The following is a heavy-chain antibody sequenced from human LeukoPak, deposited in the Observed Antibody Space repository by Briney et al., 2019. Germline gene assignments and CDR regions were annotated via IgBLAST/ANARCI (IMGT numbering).Heavy chain of an antibody. J-gene: IGHJ4*02. V-gene: IGHV1-18*01. CDR2: ISAYSGNT. D-gene: IGHD3-16*02. CDR3: ARVPRGGGAIILFDY. CDR1: GYTFTSYG. Sequence: ASVKVSCKASGYTFTSYGISWVRQAPGQGLEWMGWISAYSGNTNYAQKLQGRVTMTTDTSTSTAYMELRSLRSDDTAVYYCARVPRGGGAIILFDYWGQGTLVTVSS.